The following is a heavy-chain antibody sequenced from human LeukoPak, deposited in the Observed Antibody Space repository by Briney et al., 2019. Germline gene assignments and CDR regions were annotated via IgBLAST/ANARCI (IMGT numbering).Heavy chain of an antibody. CDR2: ISGYNGNT. CDR3: ARGYCSGGSCYGWFDP. Sequence: ASVKVSCKASGYTFTTYGISWVRQAPRHGLEWMGWISGYNGNTNYAQKLQGRVTITADESTSTAYMELSSLRSEDTAVYYCARGYCSGGSCYGWFDPWGQGTLVTVSS. D-gene: IGHD2-15*01. J-gene: IGHJ5*02. CDR1: GYTFTTYG. V-gene: IGHV1-18*01.